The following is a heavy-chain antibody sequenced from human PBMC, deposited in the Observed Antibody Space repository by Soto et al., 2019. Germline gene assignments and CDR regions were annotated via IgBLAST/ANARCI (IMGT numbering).Heavy chain of an antibody. V-gene: IGHV3-53*02. CDR1: GFTVSSNY. D-gene: IGHD3-10*01. J-gene: IGHJ4*02. CDR3: ARDVFGGGAHDY. CDR2: IYSGGST. Sequence: EVQLVETGGGLIQPGGSLRLSCAASGFTVSSNYMSWVRQAPGKGLEWVSVIYSGGSTYYPDSVMGRFTSSRDNTKNTQYLQMNSLRAEDTAVYYCARDVFGGGAHDYWGQGTLVTVSS.